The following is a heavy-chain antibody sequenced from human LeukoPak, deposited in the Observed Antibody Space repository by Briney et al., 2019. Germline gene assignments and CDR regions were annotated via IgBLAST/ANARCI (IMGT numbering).Heavy chain of an antibody. D-gene: IGHD3-10*01. V-gene: IGHV1-2*02. Sequence: ASVKVSCKASGYTFTGYYMHWVRQAPGQGLEWMGWINPNSGGTNYAQKFQGRVTMTRDTSISTAYMELSSLRSEDMAVYYCARERGDPMGRGVKHKYYYYMDVWGKGTTVTVSS. J-gene: IGHJ6*03. CDR1: GYTFTGYY. CDR3: ARERGDPMGRGVKHKYYYYMDV. CDR2: INPNSGGT.